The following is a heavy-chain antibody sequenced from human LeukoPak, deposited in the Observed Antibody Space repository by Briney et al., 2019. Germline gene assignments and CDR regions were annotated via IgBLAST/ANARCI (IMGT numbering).Heavy chain of an antibody. J-gene: IGHJ3*02. V-gene: IGHV4-34*01. CDR2: INHSGST. CDR1: GGSFSGYY. Sequence: PETLSLTCAVYGGSFSGYYWSWIRQPPGKGLEWIGEINHSGSTNYNPSLKSRVTISVDTSKNQFSLKLSSVTAADTAVYYCARGLRYYYGSGSYAPPAFDIWGQGTMVTVSS. D-gene: IGHD3-10*01. CDR3: ARGLRYYYGSGSYAPPAFDI.